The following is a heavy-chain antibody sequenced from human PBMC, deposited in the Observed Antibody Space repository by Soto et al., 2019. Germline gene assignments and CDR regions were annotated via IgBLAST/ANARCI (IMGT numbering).Heavy chain of an antibody. CDR3: VKDFRRYTNGLDV. J-gene: IGHJ6*02. D-gene: IGHD5-18*01. CDR1: GFTYEDFA. Sequence: EVQLVESGGGLVEPGKSLRLSCVVSGFTYEDFAMHWVRQAPGKGLEWVSGISWNSASTGYADSVTGRFTISRDNGKNSLYLQMRNITGDDTAMYYCVKDFRRYTNGLDVWGPGTSVTVSS. V-gene: IGHV3-9*01. CDR2: ISWNSAST.